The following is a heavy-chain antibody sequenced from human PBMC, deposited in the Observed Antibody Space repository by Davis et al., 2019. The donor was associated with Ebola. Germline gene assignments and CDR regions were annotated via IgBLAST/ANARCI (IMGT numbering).Heavy chain of an antibody. J-gene: IGHJ4*02. D-gene: IGHD1-26*01. Sequence: PGGSLRLSCAASGFTFSSYAMHWVRQAPGKGLEWVAVISYDGSNKYYADSVKGRFTISRDNSKNTLYLQMNSLRAEDTAVYYCARVHIVGHLDYWGQGTLVTVSS. CDR2: ISYDGSNK. V-gene: IGHV3-30-3*01. CDR1: GFTFSSYA. CDR3: ARVHIVGHLDY.